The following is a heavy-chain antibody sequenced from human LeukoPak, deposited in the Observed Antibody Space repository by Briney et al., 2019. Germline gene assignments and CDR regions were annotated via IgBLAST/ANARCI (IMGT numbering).Heavy chain of an antibody. CDR2: INHSGST. Sequence: SETLSLTCAVYGKSFSNNYWIWIRQPPGKGLEWIGEINHSGSTKYNPSLKSRVTISVDTSRNQFSLKLSSVTAADTAVYYCARPHGSYWSAFDIWGQGTMVTVSS. CDR3: ARPHGSYWSAFDI. D-gene: IGHD1-26*01. CDR1: GKSFSNNY. V-gene: IGHV4-34*01. J-gene: IGHJ3*02.